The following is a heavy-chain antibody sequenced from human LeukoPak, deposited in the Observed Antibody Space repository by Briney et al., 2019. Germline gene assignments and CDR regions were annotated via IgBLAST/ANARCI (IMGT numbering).Heavy chain of an antibody. D-gene: IGHD2-15*01. CDR2: TSGSGGST. Sequence: GGSLRLSCAASGFTFSSYAMSWVRQAPGKGLEWVSATSGSGGSTYYADSVKGRFTISRDNSKNTLSLQMNSLRAEDMAIYYCAKRVVPADAFDIWGQGTMVTVSS. CDR3: AKRVVPADAFDI. J-gene: IGHJ3*02. CDR1: GFTFSSYA. V-gene: IGHV3-23*01.